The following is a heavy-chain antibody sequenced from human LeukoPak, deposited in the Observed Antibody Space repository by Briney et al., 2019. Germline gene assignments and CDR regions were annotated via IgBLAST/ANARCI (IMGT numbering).Heavy chain of an antibody. D-gene: IGHD3-10*01. CDR1: GGSISSYY. CDR3: ARESIARGVRWFDP. Sequence: SSETLSLTCTVSGGSISSYYWSWIRQPPGKGLEWIGYIYYSGSTNYNPSLKSRVTISVDTSKNQFSLKLSSVTAADTAVYYCARESIARGVRWFDPWGQGTLVTVSS. CDR2: IYYSGST. J-gene: IGHJ5*02. V-gene: IGHV4-59*01.